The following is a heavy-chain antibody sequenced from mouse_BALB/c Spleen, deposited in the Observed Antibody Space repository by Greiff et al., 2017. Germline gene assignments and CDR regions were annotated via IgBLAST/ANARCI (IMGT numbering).Heavy chain of an antibody. V-gene: IGHV14-3*02. D-gene: IGHD3-2*01. CDR2: IDPANGNT. CDR1: GFNIKDTY. Sequence: EVKVVESGAELVKPGASVKLSCTASGFNIKDTYMHWVKQRPGQGLEWIGRIDPANGNTKYDPKFQGKATITADTSSNTAYLQLSSLTSEDTAVYYCATPGQLGPPYWGQGTLVTVSA. CDR3: ATPGQLGPPY. J-gene: IGHJ3*01.